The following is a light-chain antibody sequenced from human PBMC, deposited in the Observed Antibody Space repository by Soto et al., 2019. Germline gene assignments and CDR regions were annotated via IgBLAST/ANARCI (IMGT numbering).Light chain of an antibody. CDR3: QQYYSYPFT. CDR2: AAS. Sequence: AIRMTQSPSSLSASTGDRVTITCRASQGISSYLAWYQQKPGKAPKLLIYAASTLVSGGPSRFSGSGSGTDFTLPNSCLQSEDFATYYCQQYYSYPFTFCPGTKVDIK. V-gene: IGKV1-8*01. J-gene: IGKJ3*01. CDR1: QGISSY.